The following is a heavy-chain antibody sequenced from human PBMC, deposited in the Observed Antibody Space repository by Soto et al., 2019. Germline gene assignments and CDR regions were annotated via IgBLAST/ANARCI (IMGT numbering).Heavy chain of an antibody. CDR2: IYWDDDK. CDR3: AHIMITFGGVSALDAFDF. Sequence: SGPTLVNPTQTLTLTCTFSGFSLSTSRVGVGWIRQPPGEALEWLAIIYWDDDKRYSPSLGSRLAITKDTSKNQVVLTVTNLDPVDTATYYCAHIMITFGGVSALDAFDFWGQGTMVTVSS. J-gene: IGHJ3*01. CDR1: GFSLSTSRVG. D-gene: IGHD3-16*01. V-gene: IGHV2-5*02.